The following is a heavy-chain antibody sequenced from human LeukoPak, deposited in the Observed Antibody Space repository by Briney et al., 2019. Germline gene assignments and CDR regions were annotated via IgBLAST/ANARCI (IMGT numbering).Heavy chain of an antibody. CDR2: IKSKTDGGTT. J-gene: IGHJ4*02. Sequence: GGSLRLSCAASGFTFSNAWMSWVRQAPGKGLEWVGRIKSKTDGGTTDYAAPVKGRFTISRDDSKNTLYLQRNSLKTEDTAVYYCTTDIPIITYYYGSGSYYWGQGTLVTVSS. CDR3: TTDIPIITYYYGSGSYY. CDR1: GFTFSNAW. D-gene: IGHD3-10*01. V-gene: IGHV3-15*01.